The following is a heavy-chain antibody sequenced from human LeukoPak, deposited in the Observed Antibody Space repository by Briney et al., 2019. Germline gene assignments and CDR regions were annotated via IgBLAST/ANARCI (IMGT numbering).Heavy chain of an antibody. CDR2: IYYSGST. Sequence: SETLSLTCTVSGYSISSGYSWGWIRQPPGKGLEWIGSIYYSGSTYYNPSLKSRVTISVDTSKNQFSLKLSSVTAADTAVYYCARMGVNGYVAYWGQGTLVTVSS. CDR3: ARMGVNGYVAY. J-gene: IGHJ4*02. V-gene: IGHV4-38-2*02. CDR1: GYSISSGYS. D-gene: IGHD2-21*01.